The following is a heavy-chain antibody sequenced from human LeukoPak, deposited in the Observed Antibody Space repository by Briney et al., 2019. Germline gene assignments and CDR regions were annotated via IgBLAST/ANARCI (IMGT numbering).Heavy chain of an antibody. CDR1: GGTFNSHA. J-gene: IGHJ3*01. D-gene: IGHD5-12*01. CDR3: ARALGVANNDPFDV. CDR2: IIPIFGTT. Sequence: SVKFSCKGSGGTFNSHALSWGRHAPGQGLEWMGTIIPIFGTTNSAQKFQGRVTITADESTNTAYMDLSSLRSDDTAVYYCARALGVANNDPFDVWGQGTKVIVTP. V-gene: IGHV1-69*13.